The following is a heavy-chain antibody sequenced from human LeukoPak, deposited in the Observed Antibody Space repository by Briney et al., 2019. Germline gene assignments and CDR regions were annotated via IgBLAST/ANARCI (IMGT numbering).Heavy chain of an antibody. D-gene: IGHD2-15*01. V-gene: IGHV4-39*01. J-gene: IGHJ1*01. Sequence: YSGSTYYNPSLKSRVTISVDTSKNQFSLKLSSVTAADTAVYYCASELGYCSGGSCYGGCFQHWGQGTLVTVSS. CDR3: ASELGYCSGGSCYGGCFQH. CDR2: YSGST.